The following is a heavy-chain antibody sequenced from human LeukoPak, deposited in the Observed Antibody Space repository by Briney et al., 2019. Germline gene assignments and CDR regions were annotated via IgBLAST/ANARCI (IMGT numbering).Heavy chain of an antibody. Sequence: GSLRLSCAASGFTFSSYAMSWVRQAPARGLEWVSSLRGDGSTFYADSVKGRFTLSRDESRNTMYFQLNSLRVEDTAVYPKASWVSTGDAVLWGQGTLVTVFS. CDR2: LRGDGST. J-gene: IGHJ4*02. CDR3: ASWVSTGDAVL. V-gene: IGHV3-23*01. CDR1: GFTFSSYA. D-gene: IGHD3-9*01.